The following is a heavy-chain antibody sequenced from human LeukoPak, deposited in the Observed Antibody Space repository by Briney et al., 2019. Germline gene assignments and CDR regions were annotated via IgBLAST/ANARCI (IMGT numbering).Heavy chain of an antibody. V-gene: IGHV3-48*03. D-gene: IGHD3-22*01. CDR3: ARGDSSGYPYYFDY. CDR2: ISSSSRTI. Sequence: GGSLRLSCAASGFTFSSYEMNWVRQAPGKGLGWVSYISSSSRTIYDADSVKGRFTISRDNAQNSLYLQMNSLRDEDTAVYYCARGDSSGYPYYFDYWGQGTLVTVSS. J-gene: IGHJ4*02. CDR1: GFTFSSYE.